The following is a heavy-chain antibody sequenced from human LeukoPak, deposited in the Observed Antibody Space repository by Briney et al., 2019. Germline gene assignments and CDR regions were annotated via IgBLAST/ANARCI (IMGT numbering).Heavy chain of an antibody. D-gene: IGHD6-19*01. CDR2: IYHSGST. J-gene: IGHJ4*02. CDR3: VRAFGNSSGWDENYFDF. Sequence: SETLSLTCAVSGGSISRSNWWRWVRQPPGKGLEWIGEIYHSGSTIYNPSLKSRVTMSVDKSKNEFPLKLYSVTAADTAFYYCVRAFGNSSGWDENYFDFWGQGILVTVSS. V-gene: IGHV4-4*02. CDR1: GGSISRSNW.